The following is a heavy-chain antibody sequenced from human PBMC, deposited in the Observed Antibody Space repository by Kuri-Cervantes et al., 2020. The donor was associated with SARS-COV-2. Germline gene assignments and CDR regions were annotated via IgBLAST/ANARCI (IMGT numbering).Heavy chain of an antibody. CDR1: GFTFSSYW. D-gene: IGHD4-17*01. J-gene: IGHJ6*02. CDR3: ARLEHYGDPRGGMDV. V-gene: IGHV3-74*01. CDR2: INSDGSGT. Sequence: GESLKISCAASGFTFSSYWMHWVRQAPGKGLVWVSRINSDGSGTSYADSVKGRFTISRDNAKNTLYLQMNSLRAEDTAVYYCARLEHYGDPRGGMDVWGQGTTVTVSS.